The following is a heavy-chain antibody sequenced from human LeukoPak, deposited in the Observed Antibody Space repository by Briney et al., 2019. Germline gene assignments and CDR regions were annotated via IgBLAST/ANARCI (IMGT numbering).Heavy chain of an antibody. Sequence: ASVKVSCKASGYTFTSYGISWVRQAPGQGLEWMGGIIPIFGTANYAQKFQGRVTITTDESTSTAYMELSSLRSEDTAVYYCAREGAAIGFSEYYFDYWGQGTLVTVSS. J-gene: IGHJ4*02. CDR3: AREGAAIGFSEYYFDY. D-gene: IGHD2-2*02. CDR1: GYTFTSYG. CDR2: IIPIFGTA. V-gene: IGHV1-69*05.